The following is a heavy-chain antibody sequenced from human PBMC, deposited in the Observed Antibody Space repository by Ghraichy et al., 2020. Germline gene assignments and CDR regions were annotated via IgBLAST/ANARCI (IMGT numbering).Heavy chain of an antibody. CDR1: GGSISNTGYY. CDR3: ASFGYCGADCYSGFDY. V-gene: IGHV4-39*01. D-gene: IGHD2-21*02. CDR2: VYYSGST. Sequence: SQTLSLTCGVSGGSISNTGYYWGWVRQPPGKGLEWIGMVYYSGSTSYSPSLKNRVGISVDTSKNRFSLKLSSVTAADTAVYYCASFGYCGADCYSGFDYWGQGTLVAVSS. J-gene: IGHJ4*02.